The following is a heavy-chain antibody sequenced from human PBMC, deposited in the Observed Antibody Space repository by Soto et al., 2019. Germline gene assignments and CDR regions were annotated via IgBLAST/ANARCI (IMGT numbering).Heavy chain of an antibody. CDR3: AKSKNSGSYSRNYYYGMDV. D-gene: IGHD3-10*01. Sequence: GGSLSLSCAASGFTFSGYGMTWVRQAPGKGLEWVSVISVSGDTTYYVDSVRGRFTIPRDNSKNTVLLQMNSLRAEDTAIYYSAKSKNSGSYSRNYYYGMDVWGQGPTVTVYS. CDR2: ISVSGDTT. CDR1: GFTFSGYG. V-gene: IGHV3-23*01. J-gene: IGHJ6*02.